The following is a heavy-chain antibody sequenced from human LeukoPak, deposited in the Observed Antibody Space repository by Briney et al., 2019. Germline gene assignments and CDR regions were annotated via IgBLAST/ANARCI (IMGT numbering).Heavy chain of an antibody. Sequence: GGSLRLSCAASGFTFSSYSMNWVRQAPGKGLEWVSSISSSSSYIYYADSVKGRFTISRDSAKNSLYLQMNSLRAEDTAVYYCARGVATIYFLDYWGQGTLVTVSS. V-gene: IGHV3-21*01. CDR3: ARGVATIYFLDY. J-gene: IGHJ4*02. D-gene: IGHD5-12*01. CDR2: ISSSSSYI. CDR1: GFTFSSYS.